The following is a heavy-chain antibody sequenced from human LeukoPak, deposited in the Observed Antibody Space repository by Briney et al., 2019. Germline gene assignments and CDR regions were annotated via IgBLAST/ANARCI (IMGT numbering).Heavy chain of an antibody. V-gene: IGHV6-1*01. CDR1: GDSVSTNSVA. J-gene: IGHJ4*02. D-gene: IGHD1-1*01. CDR2: TYYRSKWNY. CDR3: ARAVIGTTRYFES. Sequence: SQTLSLTCAISGDSVSTNSVAYNWIRQSPSRGLEWLGRTYYRSKWNYAYAVSVRSRITVNLDTSKNQFSLQLNSVTPDDTAVYYCARAVIGTTRYFESWGQGTLVTVSS.